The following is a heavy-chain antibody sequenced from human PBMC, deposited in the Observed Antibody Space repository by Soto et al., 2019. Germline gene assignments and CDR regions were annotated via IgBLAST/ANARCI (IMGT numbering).Heavy chain of an antibody. CDR3: ARLDDYGDYVGAFDI. CDR2: ISSSSSTI. D-gene: IGHD4-17*01. Sequence: GGSLRLSCAASGFTFSSYSMNWVRQAPGKGLEWVSYISSSSSTIYYADSVKGRFTISRDNAKNSLYLQMNSLRAEDTAVYYCARLDDYGDYVGAFDIWGQGTMVTVSS. J-gene: IGHJ3*02. CDR1: GFTFSSYS. V-gene: IGHV3-48*01.